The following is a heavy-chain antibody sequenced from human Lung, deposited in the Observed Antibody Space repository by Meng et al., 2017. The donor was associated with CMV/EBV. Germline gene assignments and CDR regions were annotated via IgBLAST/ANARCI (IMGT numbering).Heavy chain of an antibody. Sequence: RLQESGPGLVKPSGPLSLTCGVSGVSISSNIRWTWVRQPPGKGLEWIGDIDDSGSTNYNPSLNNRISISLDKSKNHFSLKVNSVTAADTAVYYCARGKQDAWELLAYWGQGALVTVSS. CDR1: GVSISSNIR. D-gene: IGHD1-26*01. V-gene: IGHV4-4*02. CDR2: IDDSGST. J-gene: IGHJ4*02. CDR3: ARGKQDAWELLAY.